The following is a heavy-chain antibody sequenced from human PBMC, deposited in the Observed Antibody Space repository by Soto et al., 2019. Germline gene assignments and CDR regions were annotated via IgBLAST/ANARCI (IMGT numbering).Heavy chain of an antibody. CDR3: ARESRATQGAFDI. CDR1: GFTFSSYA. V-gene: IGHV3-23*01. D-gene: IGHD1-26*01. Sequence: GGSLRLSCAASGFTFSSYAMTWVRQAPGKGLEWVSAISGGGGSTYYADSVKGRFTISRDNSENTLYLQMNSLRAEDTAVYYCARESRATQGAFDIWGQGTMVTVSS. J-gene: IGHJ3*02. CDR2: ISGGGGST.